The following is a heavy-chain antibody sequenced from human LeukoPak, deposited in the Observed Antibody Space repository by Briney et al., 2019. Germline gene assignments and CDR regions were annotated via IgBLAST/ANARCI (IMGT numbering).Heavy chain of an antibody. Sequence: SETLSLTCAVSGGSISSSNWWSWVRQPPGQGLEWIGEIHHSGSTNYNPSLKSRVTISVDKSKNQFSLKLSSVTAADTAVYYCAKASVGARFFDPWGQGTLVTVSS. CDR2: IHHSGST. CDR1: GGSISSSNW. J-gene: IGHJ5*02. CDR3: AKASVGARFFDP. D-gene: IGHD1-26*01. V-gene: IGHV4-4*02.